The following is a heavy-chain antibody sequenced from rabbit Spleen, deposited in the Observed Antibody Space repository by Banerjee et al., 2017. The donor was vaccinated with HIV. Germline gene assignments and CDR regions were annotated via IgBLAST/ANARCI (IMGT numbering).Heavy chain of an antibody. CDR1: GFSFSNKAV. J-gene: IGHJ4*01. Sequence: QEQLVESGGGLVKPEGSLKLSCTASGFSFSNKAVMCWVRQAPGKGLEWIACINGVTGKAVYASWAKGRFTFSKTSSTTVTLQMTSLTAADTATYFCARDGDTSKSSRYHFDLWGPGTLVTVS. CDR2: INGVTGKA. V-gene: IGHV1S45*01. CDR3: ARDGDTSKSSRYHFDL. D-gene: IGHD2-1*01.